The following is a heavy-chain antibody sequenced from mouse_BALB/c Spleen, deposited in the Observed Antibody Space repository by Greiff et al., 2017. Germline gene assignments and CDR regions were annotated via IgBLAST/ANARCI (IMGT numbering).Heavy chain of an antibody. V-gene: IGHV4-1*02. Sequence: VQLKESGGGLVQPGGSLKLSCAASGFAFSRYWMRWVRQAPGKGLEWIGEINPDSSTINYKPSLKDKFIIARDNAKNTLYLQMSKVRSEDTALYDCARSGDGNYPYYAMDYWGQGTSVTVSS. J-gene: IGHJ4*01. CDR3: ARSGDGNYPYYAMDY. D-gene: IGHD2-1*01. CDR2: INPDSSTI. CDR1: GFAFSRYW.